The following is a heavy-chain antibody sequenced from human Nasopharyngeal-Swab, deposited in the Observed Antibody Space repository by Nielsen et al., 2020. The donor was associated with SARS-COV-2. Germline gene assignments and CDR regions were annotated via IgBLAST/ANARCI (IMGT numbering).Heavy chain of an antibody. J-gene: IGHJ3*02. CDR2: ISYDGSNK. CDR1: GFTFSSYG. Sequence: GGSLRLSCAASGFTFSSYGMHWVRQAPGKGLEWVAVISYDGSNKYYADSVKGRFTISRDNSKNTLYLQMNSLRAEDTAVYYCARDGGYSGRDAFDIWGQGTMVTVSS. D-gene: IGHD5-12*01. CDR3: ARDGGYSGRDAFDI. V-gene: IGHV3-30*03.